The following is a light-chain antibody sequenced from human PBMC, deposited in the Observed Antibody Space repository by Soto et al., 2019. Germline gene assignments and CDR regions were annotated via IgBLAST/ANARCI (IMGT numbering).Light chain of an antibody. V-gene: IGLV3-21*02. CDR1: NIRSKS. CDR2: DDS. CDR3: QVWDSSSDHGV. Sequence: SYELTQPPSVSVAPGQTATITCGGNNIRSKSVHWYQQKPGQAPVMVVYDDSDRPSGIPERFSGSNSGNTATLTISRVEAGDEADYYCQVWDSSSDHGVFGGGTKVTVL. J-gene: IGLJ2*01.